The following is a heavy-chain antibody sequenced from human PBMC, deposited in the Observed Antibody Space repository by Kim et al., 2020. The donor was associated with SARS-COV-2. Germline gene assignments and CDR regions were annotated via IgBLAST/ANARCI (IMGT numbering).Heavy chain of an antibody. CDR3: ARDTYGDYAFDH. CDR2: CYTRVTT. V-gene: IGHV4-61*02. D-gene: IGHD4-17*01. CDR1: GTSITKESFD. J-gene: IGHJ4*02. Sequence: SETLSLTCSVSGTSITKESFDCVCLRQLAGKGLKRSVTCYTRVTTNYNPSLKSRVTLSMDTSKNHFSLNLRSVTAADTAVYFCARDTYGDYAFDHWGQGTPVTVSS.